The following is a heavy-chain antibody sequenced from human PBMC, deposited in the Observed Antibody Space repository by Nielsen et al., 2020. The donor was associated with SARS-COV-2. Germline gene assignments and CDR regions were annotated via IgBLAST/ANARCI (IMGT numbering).Heavy chain of an antibody. CDR2: ISWNSGSI. J-gene: IGHJ4*02. D-gene: IGHD6-13*01. V-gene: IGHV3-9*01. Sequence: GGSLRLSCAASGFTFDDYAMHWVRQAPGKGLEWVSGISWNSGSIGYADSVKGRFTISRDNAKNSLYLQMNSLRAEDTAFAKLYDGSSRVDYWGQGTLVTVSS. CDR3: YDGSSRVDY. CDR1: GFTFDDYA.